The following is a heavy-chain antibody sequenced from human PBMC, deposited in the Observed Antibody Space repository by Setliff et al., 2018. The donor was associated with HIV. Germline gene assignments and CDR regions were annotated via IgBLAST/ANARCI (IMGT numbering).Heavy chain of an antibody. CDR2: ISSSSSYT. CDR1: GFTFSDYY. D-gene: IGHD5-18*01. Sequence: PWGSLRLSCAASGFTFSDYYMSWIRQAPGKGLEWVSYISSSSSYTNYADSVKGRFTISRDNAKNSLYLQMNSLRAEDTAVYYCARQYVRGYSYGQPLALYFFDYWGQGTLVTVSS. J-gene: IGHJ4*02. CDR3: ARQYVRGYSYGQPLALYFFDY. V-gene: IGHV3-11*03.